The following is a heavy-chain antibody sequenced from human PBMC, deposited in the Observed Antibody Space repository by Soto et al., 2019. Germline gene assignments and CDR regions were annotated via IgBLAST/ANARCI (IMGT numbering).Heavy chain of an antibody. J-gene: IGHJ4*02. Sequence: QVQLVESGGGVVQPGRSLRLSCAASGFTFSSYGMHWVRQAPGKGLEWVAVIWYDGSNKYYADSVKGRFTISRDNSKNTLYLQMNSLRAEDTAVYYCARGKIYGDLVDYWGQGTLVTGSS. CDR1: GFTFSSYG. V-gene: IGHV3-33*01. CDR2: IWYDGSNK. CDR3: ARGKIYGDLVDY. D-gene: IGHD4-17*01.